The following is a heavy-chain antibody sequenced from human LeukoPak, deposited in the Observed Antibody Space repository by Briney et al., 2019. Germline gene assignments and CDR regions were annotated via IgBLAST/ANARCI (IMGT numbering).Heavy chain of an antibody. Sequence: SVKLSCKASGGTFTSYAISWVRQPPGQGLEWMGGIIPIFGTANYAQKFQGRVTITADESTSTAYMELSSLRSEDTAVYSCAREGPYCGGDCYFDYWGQGTLVTVSS. J-gene: IGHJ4*02. CDR3: AREGPYCGGDCYFDY. D-gene: IGHD2-21*02. CDR2: IIPIFGTA. CDR1: GGTFTSYA. V-gene: IGHV1-69*13.